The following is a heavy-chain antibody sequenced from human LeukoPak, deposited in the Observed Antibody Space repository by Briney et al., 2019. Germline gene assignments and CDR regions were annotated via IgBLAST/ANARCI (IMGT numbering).Heavy chain of an antibody. Sequence: ASVKVSCKASGGTFSSYAISWVRQAPGQGLEWMGRIIPIFGTANYAQKFQGRVTITTDESTSTAYMELSSLRSEDTAVHYCARSYDILTGLRFGAFDIWGQGTMVTVSS. J-gene: IGHJ3*02. D-gene: IGHD3-9*01. V-gene: IGHV1-69*05. CDR2: IIPIFGTA. CDR3: ARSYDILTGLRFGAFDI. CDR1: GGTFSSYA.